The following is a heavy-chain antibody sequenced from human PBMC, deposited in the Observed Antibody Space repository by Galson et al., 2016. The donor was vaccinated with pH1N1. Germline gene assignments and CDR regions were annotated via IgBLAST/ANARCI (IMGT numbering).Heavy chain of an antibody. D-gene: IGHD1-26*01. V-gene: IGHV4-4*02. CDR3: ARSYRGTYFIGGDRGFDY. CDR1: GFTFSQYW. CDR2: IYHSGST. Sequence: SLRLSCAASGFTFSQYWMHWVRQAPGKGLEWIGEIYHSGSTKYNPSLESRVTISLDKSKNHFSLRVTSVTAADTAVYYCARSYRGTYFIGGDRGFDYWGQGTLVTVSS. J-gene: IGHJ4*02.